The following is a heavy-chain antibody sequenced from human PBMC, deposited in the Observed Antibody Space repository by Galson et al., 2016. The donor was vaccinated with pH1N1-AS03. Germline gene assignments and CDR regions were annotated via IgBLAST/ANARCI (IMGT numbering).Heavy chain of an antibody. CDR2: ISSSSSTI. D-gene: IGHD6-19*01. J-gene: IGHJ4*02. CDR1: GFTFSSYS. CDR3: ARELPYGWLVPGY. V-gene: IGHV3-48*02. Sequence: SLRLSCAASGFTFSSYSMNWVRQAPGKGLEWVSYISSSSSTIYYADSVKGRFAISRDNAKNSLYLQMNSLRDEDTAVYYCARELPYGWLVPGYWGQGTLVTVSS.